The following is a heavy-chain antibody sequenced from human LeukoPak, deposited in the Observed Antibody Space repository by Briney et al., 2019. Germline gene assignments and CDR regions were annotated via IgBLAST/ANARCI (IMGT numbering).Heavy chain of an antibody. CDR3: ARAPRFCSTTNCPYGPNP. V-gene: IGHV4-30-4*08. J-gene: IGHJ5*02. CDR2: IYYSGTT. Sequence: PSETLSLTCIVSGGSIRSGDYYWSWIRQPPGKGLEWMGFIYYSGTTSYNPSLKSRVTISIDTSKNKFSMKLTSVTAADTAVYYCARAPRFCSTTNCPYGPNPWGQGTLVTVSS. CDR1: GGSIRSGDYY. D-gene: IGHD2-2*01.